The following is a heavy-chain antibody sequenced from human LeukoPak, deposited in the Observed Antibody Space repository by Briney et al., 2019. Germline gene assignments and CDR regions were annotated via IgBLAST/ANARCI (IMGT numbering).Heavy chain of an antibody. Sequence: GGSLRLSCAASGFTFSSYAMSWVRQAPGKGLEWVSAISGSSGSTYYADSVKGRFTISRDNSKNTLYLQMNSLRAEDTAVYYCAKASGSGYDHGKYYFDYWGQGTLVTVSS. CDR3: AKASGSGYDHGKYYFDY. CDR2: ISGSSGST. D-gene: IGHD5-12*01. J-gene: IGHJ4*02. V-gene: IGHV3-23*01. CDR1: GFTFSSYA.